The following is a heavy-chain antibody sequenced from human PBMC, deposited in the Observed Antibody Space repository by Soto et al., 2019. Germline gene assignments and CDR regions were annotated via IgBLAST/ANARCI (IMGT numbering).Heavy chain of an antibody. J-gene: IGHJ6*02. Sequence: PGGSLRLSCAASGFTFSSYAMHWVRQAPGKGLEWVAVISYDGSNKYYADSVKGRFTISRDNSKNTLYLQMNSLRAEDTAVYYCARGGVAARVGSYYYGMDVWGQGTTVTVSS. CDR2: ISYDGSNK. D-gene: IGHD6-6*01. CDR3: ARGGVAARVGSYYYGMDV. CDR1: GFTFSSYA. V-gene: IGHV3-30-3*01.